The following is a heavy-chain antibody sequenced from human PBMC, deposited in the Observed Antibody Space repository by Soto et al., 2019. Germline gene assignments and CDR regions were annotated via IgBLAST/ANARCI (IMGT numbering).Heavy chain of an antibody. D-gene: IGHD2-2*03. J-gene: IGHJ4*02. Sequence: SETLSLTCAVYGGSFSGYYWSWIRQPPGKGLEWIGEINHSGSTNYNPSLKSRVTISVDTSKNQFSLKLSSVTAADTAVYYCASLDIVVVPAEKNYFDYWGQGTLVTVSS. V-gene: IGHV4-34*01. CDR2: INHSGST. CDR1: GGSFSGYY. CDR3: ASLDIVVVPAEKNYFDY.